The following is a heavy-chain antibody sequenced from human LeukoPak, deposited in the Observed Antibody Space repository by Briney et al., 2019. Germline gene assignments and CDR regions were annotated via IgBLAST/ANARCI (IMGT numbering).Heavy chain of an antibody. CDR1: GYTFTGYF. J-gene: IGHJ5*02. CDR3: ARDKEARTSFAWLLSPWFDP. Sequence: ASVKVSCKTSGYTFTGYFLHWVRQAPGQGLEWLGWINPNSGGTKYAQKFQGRVTRTRDTSISTAYMELSRLRSDDTAVYYCARDKEARTSFAWLLSPWFDPWGQGTLVTVSS. D-gene: IGHD3-3*02. CDR2: INPNSGGT. V-gene: IGHV1-2*02.